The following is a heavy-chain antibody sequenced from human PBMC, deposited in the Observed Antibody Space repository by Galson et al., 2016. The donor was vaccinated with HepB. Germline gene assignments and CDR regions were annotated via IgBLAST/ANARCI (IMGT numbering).Heavy chain of an antibody. CDR3: ASYLVQSWAGSDAFDT. Sequence: LSLTCAVSGVSISSSDWWSWVRQPPGQGLEWIGQIFHSGSVNYTPSLASRVTISIDTSNNHFSLRLTSVTAADTAVYYCASYLVQSWAGSDAFDTWGQGTLVTVSS. D-gene: IGHD6-13*01. CDR1: GVSISSSDW. V-gene: IGHV4-4*02. J-gene: IGHJ3*02. CDR2: IFHSGSV.